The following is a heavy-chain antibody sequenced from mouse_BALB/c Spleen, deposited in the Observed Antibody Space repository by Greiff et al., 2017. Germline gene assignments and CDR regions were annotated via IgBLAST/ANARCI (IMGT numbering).Heavy chain of an antibody. CDR1: GFNIKDTY. CDR3: APITTVVASYYFDY. CDR2: IDPANGNT. J-gene: IGHJ2*01. V-gene: IGHV14-3*02. Sequence: EVKLQESGAELVKPGASVKLSCTASGFNIKDTYMHWVKQRPEQGLEWIGRIDPANGNTKYDPKFQGKATITADTSSNTAYLQLSSLTSEDTAVYYCAPITTVVASYYFDYWGQGTTLTVSS. D-gene: IGHD1-1*01.